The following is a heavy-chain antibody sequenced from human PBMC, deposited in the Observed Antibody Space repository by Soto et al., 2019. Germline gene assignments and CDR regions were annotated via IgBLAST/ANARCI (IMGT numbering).Heavy chain of an antibody. Sequence: SETLSLTCTVSGGSISSSSYYWGWIRQPPGKGLEWIGSIYYSGSTYYNPSLKSRVTISVDTSKNQFSLKLSSVTAADTAVYYCARPVGSSSLGGMVVWGQGTTVTVSS. J-gene: IGHJ6*02. V-gene: IGHV4-39*01. CDR1: GGSISSSSYY. D-gene: IGHD6-6*01. CDR3: ARPVGSSSLGGMVV. CDR2: IYYSGST.